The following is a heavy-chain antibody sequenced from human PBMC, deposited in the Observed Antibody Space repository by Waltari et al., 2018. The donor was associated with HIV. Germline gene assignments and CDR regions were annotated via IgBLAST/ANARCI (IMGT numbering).Heavy chain of an antibody. CDR1: GYTFTGYY. CDR2: INPNRGGT. V-gene: IGHV1-2*06. D-gene: IGHD6-13*01. CDR3: ARSEHSSRNFDY. Sequence: QVQLVQSGAEVKKPGASVKVSCKASGYTFTGYYMHWVRQAPGQGLEWMGRINPNRGGTNYAQKFQGRVTMTRDTSISTAYMELSRLRSDDTAVYYCARSEHSSRNFDYWGQGTLVTVSS. J-gene: IGHJ4*02.